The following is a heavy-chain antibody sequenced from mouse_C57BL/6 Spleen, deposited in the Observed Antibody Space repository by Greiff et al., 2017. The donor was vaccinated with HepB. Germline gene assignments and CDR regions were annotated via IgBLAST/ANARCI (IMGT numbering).Heavy chain of an antibody. CDR2: IYPGDGDT. D-gene: IGHD2-1*01. J-gene: IGHJ3*01. CDR3: ARGYGNYGWFAY. CDR1: GYAFSSSW. Sequence: QVQLQQSGPELVKPGASVKISCKASGYAFSSSWMNWVKQRPGKGLEWIGRIYPGDGDTNYNGKFKGKATLTADKSSSTAYMQLSSLTSEDSAVYFCARGYGNYGWFAYWGQGTLVTVSA. V-gene: IGHV1-82*01.